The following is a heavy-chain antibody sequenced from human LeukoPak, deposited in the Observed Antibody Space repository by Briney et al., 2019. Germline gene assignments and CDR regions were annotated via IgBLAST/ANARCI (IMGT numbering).Heavy chain of an antibody. CDR1: GFTFSSYA. V-gene: IGHV3-23*01. J-gene: IGHJ6*02. CDR2: ISGSGGST. CDR3: ARVTGYSSSPYYYYGMDV. Sequence: PGGSLRLSCAASGFTFSSYAMSWVRQAPGKGLEWVSAISGSGGSTYYADSVKGRFTISRDNSKNTLYLQMNSLRAEDTAVYYCARVTGYSSSPYYYYGMDVWGQGTTVTVSS. D-gene: IGHD6-13*01.